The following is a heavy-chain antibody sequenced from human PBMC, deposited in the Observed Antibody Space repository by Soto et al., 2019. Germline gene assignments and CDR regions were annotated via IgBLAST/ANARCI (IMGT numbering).Heavy chain of an antibody. V-gene: IGHV4-4*07. Sequence: SETLSLTCTVSGDSIRSYYWSWIRHPAGKGLEWSGRIFFSGSPNYNPSLKSRVTMSVDTSKTQISLKLSSVTAADTAVYYCARDDFWGGRTNDYWGQGTLVTVSS. D-gene: IGHD3-3*01. CDR3: ARDDFWGGRTNDY. J-gene: IGHJ4*02. CDR1: GDSIRSYY. CDR2: IFFSGSP.